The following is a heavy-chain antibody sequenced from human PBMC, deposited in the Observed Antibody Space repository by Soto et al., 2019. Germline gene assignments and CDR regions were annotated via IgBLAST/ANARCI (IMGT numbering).Heavy chain of an antibody. J-gene: IGHJ4*02. V-gene: IGHV4-39*01. CDR2: IYYSGST. CDR3: ARQSSHTSDYFDY. Sequence: SETLSLTCTVSGGSISSSSYYWGWIRQPPGKGLEWIGSIYYSGSTYYNPSLKSRVTISVDTSKNQFSLKLSSVTAADTALYFCARQSSHTSDYFDYWGQGILVTVSS. CDR1: GGSISSSSYY. D-gene: IGHD3-22*01.